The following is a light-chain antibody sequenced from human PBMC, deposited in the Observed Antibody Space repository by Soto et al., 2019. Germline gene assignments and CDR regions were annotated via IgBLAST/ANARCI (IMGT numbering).Light chain of an antibody. CDR3: TSYSRYRVLA. V-gene: IGLV2-14*01. CDR1: SSDIGGYKY. CDR2: EVS. J-gene: IGLJ3*02. Sequence: QSALTQPASVSGSLGQSITISCTGTSSDIGGYKYVSWYQQHPGKAPKLIIFEVSNRPSGVSDRFSGSNSGNTASLTISGLQAEDEADYYCTSYSRYRVLAFGGGTKLTVL.